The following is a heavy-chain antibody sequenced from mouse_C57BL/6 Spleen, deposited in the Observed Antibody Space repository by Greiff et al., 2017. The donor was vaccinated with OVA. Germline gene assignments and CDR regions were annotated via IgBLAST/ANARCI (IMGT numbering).Heavy chain of an antibody. V-gene: IGHV1-74*01. Sequence: QVQLKQPGAELVKPGASVKVSCKASGYTFTSYWMHWVKQRPGQGLEWIGRIHPSASDTNYNQKFKGKATLTVEKSYSTAYMQLSSLTSEDSAVNYCEIPSYGSSYLDYWGQGTTLTVSS. CDR1: GYTFTSYW. CDR2: IHPSASDT. CDR3: EIPSYGSSYLDY. J-gene: IGHJ2*01. D-gene: IGHD1-1*01.